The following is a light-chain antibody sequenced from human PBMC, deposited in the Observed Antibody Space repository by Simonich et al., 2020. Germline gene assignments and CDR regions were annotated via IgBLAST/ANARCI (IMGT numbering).Light chain of an antibody. CDR3: QQYNSYSRT. V-gene: IGKV1-17*03. J-gene: IGKJ1*01. Sequence: DIQMTQSPSAMSASVGDRVTIPCRASQGISNYLARFQQKPGKVPKRQIYAASSLQSGVPSRFSGSGSGTEFTLTISSLQPEDFATYYCQQYNSYSRTFGQGTKVEIK. CDR1: QGISNY. CDR2: AAS.